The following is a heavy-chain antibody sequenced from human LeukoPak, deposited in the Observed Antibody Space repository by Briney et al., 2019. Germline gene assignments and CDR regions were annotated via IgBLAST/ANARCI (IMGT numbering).Heavy chain of an antibody. D-gene: IGHD2-2*01. CDR3: AKDPYGTRYFDY. CDR1: GFTFSRNA. V-gene: IGHV3-23*01. CDR2: LSGSGGDT. J-gene: IGHJ4*02. Sequence: GSLRLSCVVSGFTFSRNAMSWVRQAPGKGLEWVSSLSGSGGDTYYADSVKGRFTISRDNSKNTVYLQMNSLKAEDTAVYYCAKDPYGTRYFDYWGQGTLVTVSS.